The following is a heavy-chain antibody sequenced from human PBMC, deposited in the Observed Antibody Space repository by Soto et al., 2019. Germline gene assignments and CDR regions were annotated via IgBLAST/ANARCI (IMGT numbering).Heavy chain of an antibody. CDR3: ARDLGYCNSSGCFRNWFDP. CDR2: ISTYDDKT. Sequence: QVQLVQSGAEVKTPGASVKVSCRASGYSFRTHGISWVRQAPGQGLEWMGWISTYDDKTNFPQKFQGRTTMTTDTSTSTAYMELRSLRSDDTAVYFCARDLGYCNSSGCFRNWFDPWGHGTLVTVSS. CDR1: GYSFRTHG. D-gene: IGHD2-15*01. J-gene: IGHJ5*02. V-gene: IGHV1-18*01.